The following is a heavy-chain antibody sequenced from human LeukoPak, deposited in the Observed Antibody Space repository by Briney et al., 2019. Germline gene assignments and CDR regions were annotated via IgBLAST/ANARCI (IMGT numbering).Heavy chain of an antibody. CDR1: GVSFSGCY. CDR3: ARRLYDYVWGTYRSYYFDY. J-gene: IGHJ4*02. V-gene: IGHV4-34*01. D-gene: IGHD3-16*02. CDR2: INHSGGT. Sequence: PSETLSLTCGVTGVSFSGCYWSWIRQTPGEGLEWIGEINHSGGTNYNPSLKSRVTISVDTSKNQFSLNLNSVTAADTAVYFCARRLYDYVWGTYRSYYFDYWGQGSLVNVAS.